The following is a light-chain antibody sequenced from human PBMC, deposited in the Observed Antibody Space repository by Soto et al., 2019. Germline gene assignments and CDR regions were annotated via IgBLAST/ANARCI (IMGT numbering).Light chain of an antibody. CDR2: DAS. J-gene: IGKJ1*01. V-gene: IGKV3-20*01. CDR3: QQYGSSPRT. CDR1: ESVTRRY. Sequence: EIVLTQSPGILSLSPGERATLSCRASESVTRRYLAWYQQKPGQAPRPLIYDASSRATGVPDRFSGSGSGTDFRLTTSRLEPEDFAVYFCQQYGSSPRTFGQGTKVEIK.